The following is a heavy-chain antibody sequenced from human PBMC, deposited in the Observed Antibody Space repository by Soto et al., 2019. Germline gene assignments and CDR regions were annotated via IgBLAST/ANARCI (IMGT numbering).Heavy chain of an antibody. V-gene: IGHV3-23*01. CDR2: ISGSGGST. CDR3: AAHNDFWSGYYSY. D-gene: IGHD3-3*01. J-gene: IGHJ4*02. Sequence: GGSLRLSCAASGFTFSNYAMSWVRQAPGKGLEWVSGISGSGGSTNYADSVKGRFTISRDNSKNTLYLQMNSLRGEDTAVYYCAAHNDFWSGYYSYWGQGTLVTSPQ. CDR1: GFTFSNYA.